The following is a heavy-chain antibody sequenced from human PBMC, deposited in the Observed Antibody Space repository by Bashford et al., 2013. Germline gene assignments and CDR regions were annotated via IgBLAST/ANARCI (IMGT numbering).Heavy chain of an antibody. CDR3: ARKXSGTNFDY. CDR2: IYYSGST. V-gene: IGHV4-39*01. CDR1: GGSISSGGYY. J-gene: IGHJ4*02. Sequence: SETLSLTCTVSGGSISSGGYYWSWIRQPPGKGLEWIGNIYYSGSTYYNPSLKSRVTISVDTSKNQFSLKLSSVTAADTAVYYCARKXSGTNFDYVGPGNPGPPSP.